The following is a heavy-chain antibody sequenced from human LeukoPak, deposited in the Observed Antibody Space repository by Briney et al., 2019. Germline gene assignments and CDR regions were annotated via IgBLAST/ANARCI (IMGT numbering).Heavy chain of an antibody. CDR1: GFTFSSYG. CDR2: IWYDGTNK. D-gene: IGHD5-18*01. J-gene: IGHJ4*02. Sequence: ARSLTLSCAASGFTFSSYGMHWVRQAPGKGLEWVAVIWYDGTNKYYADSVKGRFTISRDNSKNTLYLQVNSLRAEDTAVYYCARAHIFLSDTAMVKADNFDYCGQGTLVTVSS. V-gene: IGHV3-33*01. CDR3: ARAHIFLSDTAMVKADNFDY.